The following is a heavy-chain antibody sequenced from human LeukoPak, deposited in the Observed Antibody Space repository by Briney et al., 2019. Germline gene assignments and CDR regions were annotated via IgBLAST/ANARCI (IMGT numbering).Heavy chain of an antibody. D-gene: IGHD1-26*01. CDR1: GGSISSYY. V-gene: IGHV4-59*08. Sequence: PSETLSLTCTVSGGSISSYYWSWIRQPPGKGLEWIGYIYNSGSTNYNPSLKSRVTISVDTSKNQFSLKLSSVTAADTAVYYCARHINSGSYFNYWGQGTLVTVSS. CDR3: ARHINSGSYFNY. CDR2: IYNSGST. J-gene: IGHJ4*02.